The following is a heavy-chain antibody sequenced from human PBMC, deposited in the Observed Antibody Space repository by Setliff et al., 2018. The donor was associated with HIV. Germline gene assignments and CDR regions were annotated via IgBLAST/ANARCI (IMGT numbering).Heavy chain of an antibody. CDR3: ARSTYYYGSGKGSGWFDP. J-gene: IGHJ5*02. V-gene: IGHV4-30-2*01. D-gene: IGHD3-10*01. CDR1: GGSISSGGYS. Sequence: LSLTCAVSGGSISSGGYSWSWIRQPPGKGLEWIGYIYHSGSTYYNPSLKSRVTISIDRSKNQSSLKLSSVTAADTAVYYCARSTYYYGSGKGSGWFDPWGQGTLVTVSS. CDR2: IYHSGST.